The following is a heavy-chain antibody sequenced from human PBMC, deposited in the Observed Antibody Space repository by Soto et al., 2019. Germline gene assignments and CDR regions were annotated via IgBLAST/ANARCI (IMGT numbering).Heavy chain of an antibody. J-gene: IGHJ4*02. CDR1: GYTFTSYD. D-gene: IGHD3-16*01. V-gene: IGHV1-8*01. CDR2: MNPNSGNT. CDR3: ARKDGGSFDY. Sequence: ASVKVSCKASGYTFTSYDINWVRQATGQGLEWMGWMNPNSGNTSYAQKFQGRVTMTRDTSTSTVYMELSSLRSEDTAVYYCARKDGGSFDYWGQGTLVTVSS.